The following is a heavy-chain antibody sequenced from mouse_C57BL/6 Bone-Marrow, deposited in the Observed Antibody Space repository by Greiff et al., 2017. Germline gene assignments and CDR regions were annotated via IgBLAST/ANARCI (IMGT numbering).Heavy chain of an antibody. CDR3: ARLNDGYYWFAY. Sequence: QVQLQQSGAELARPGASVKLSCKASGYTFTSYGISWVKQRTGQGLEWIGEIYPRSGNTYYNEKFKGKATLTADKSSSTAYMELRSLTSEDSAVYVCARLNDGYYWFAYWGQGTLVTVSA. D-gene: IGHD2-3*01. V-gene: IGHV1-81*01. CDR2: IYPRSGNT. J-gene: IGHJ3*01. CDR1: GYTFTSYG.